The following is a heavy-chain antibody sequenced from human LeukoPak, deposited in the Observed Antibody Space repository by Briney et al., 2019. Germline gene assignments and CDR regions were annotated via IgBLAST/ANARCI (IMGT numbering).Heavy chain of an antibody. Sequence: PGGSLRLSCVASGFTVSYSYITWVRQAPGKGLEWVSIINSDGSTYYTDSVKGRITISRDNSKNTVFLQMNSLRAEDTAVYYCARDLNCWGQGTLVTVSS. CDR2: INSDGST. CDR3: ARDLNC. CDR1: GFTVSYSY. J-gene: IGHJ4*02. V-gene: IGHV3-53*01.